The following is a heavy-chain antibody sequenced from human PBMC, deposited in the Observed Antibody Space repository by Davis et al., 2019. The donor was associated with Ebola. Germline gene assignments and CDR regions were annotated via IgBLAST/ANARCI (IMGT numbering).Heavy chain of an antibody. D-gene: IGHD6-19*01. V-gene: IGHV1-2*04. CDR2: INPNSGGT. CDR3: ARYSAVAGTQYYGMDV. J-gene: IGHJ6*02. CDR1: GYTFTGYY. Sequence: ASVKVSCKASGYTFTGYYMHWVRQAPGQGLEWMGWINPNSGGTNYAQKFQGWVTMTRDTSISTAYMELSSLRSEDTAVYYCARYSAVAGTQYYGMDVWGQGTTVTVSS.